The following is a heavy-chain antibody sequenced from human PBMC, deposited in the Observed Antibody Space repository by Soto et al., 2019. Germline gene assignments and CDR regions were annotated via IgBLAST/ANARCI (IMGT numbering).Heavy chain of an antibody. D-gene: IGHD5-18*01. CDR1: GGSISSYY. J-gene: IGHJ4*02. Sequence: QVQLQESGPGLVKPSETLSLTCTVSGGSISSYYWSWIRQSPGKGLEGIGYISYSGSTKYNPSLKRPLTXSXDPXKNHFSLKLSSVTAADTAVYYCARGRGDTAMAWYYWGQGTLVTVSS. CDR3: ARGRGDTAMAWYY. V-gene: IGHV4-59*01. CDR2: ISYSGST.